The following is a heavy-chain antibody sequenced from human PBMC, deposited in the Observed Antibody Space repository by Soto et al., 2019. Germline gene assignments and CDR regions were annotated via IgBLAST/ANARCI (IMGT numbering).Heavy chain of an antibody. Sequence: KPSETLSLTCDASGASITTYYGSWIRQPPGKGLEWIGNVYHTGSTDYNSSLRSRVTISVDTSKNQFSLNMNSVTAADTAVYYCARRLFGIGWTLDSWGQGALVTVSS. V-gene: IGHV4-59*12. CDR2: VYHTGST. CDR3: ARRLFGIGWTLDS. J-gene: IGHJ4*02. CDR1: GASITTYY. D-gene: IGHD2-21*01.